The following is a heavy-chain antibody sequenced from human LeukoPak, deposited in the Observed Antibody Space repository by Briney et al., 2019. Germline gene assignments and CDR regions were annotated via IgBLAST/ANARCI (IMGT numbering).Heavy chain of an antibody. Sequence: GGSLRLSCAASGFTFSNYTMNWVRQAPGKGLEWVSSISSSSSYIHYADSVKGRFSISRDNAKNSLYLQMNSLRADDTAVYYCARDSYRDFWSGYPDAFDIWGQGTMVTVSS. V-gene: IGHV3-21*01. CDR1: GFTFSNYT. CDR3: ARDSYRDFWSGYPDAFDI. D-gene: IGHD3-3*01. CDR2: ISSSSSYI. J-gene: IGHJ3*02.